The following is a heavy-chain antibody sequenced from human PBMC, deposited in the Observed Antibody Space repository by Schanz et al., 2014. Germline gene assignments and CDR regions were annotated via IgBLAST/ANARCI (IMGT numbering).Heavy chain of an antibody. Sequence: QVQLVESGGGVVQPGRSLRLSCTASGFSFGIHAMHWVRQAPGKGLEWVALISHHGNDKYYVDSVKGRFTISRDNSKNTLYLQMNSLRPEDTAFYYCTRDQWEWGRSNYFDYWGQGTLVAVSS. CDR1: GFSFGIHA. V-gene: IGHV3-30*04. CDR2: ISHHGNDK. D-gene: IGHD1-26*01. CDR3: TRDQWEWGRSNYFDY. J-gene: IGHJ4*02.